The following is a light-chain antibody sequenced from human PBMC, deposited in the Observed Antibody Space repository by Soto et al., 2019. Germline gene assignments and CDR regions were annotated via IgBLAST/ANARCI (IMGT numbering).Light chain of an antibody. Sequence: EVVLTQSPATLSLSPGERATLSCRASQSVSRFLAWSQQKPGQAPRLLIFDASNRATGIPAKFSASGSGPDFTLTISSLESEDSAVYYCQQRSDWPITFGQGTRLDIK. CDR1: QSVSRF. V-gene: IGKV3-11*01. CDR2: DAS. J-gene: IGKJ5*01. CDR3: QQRSDWPIT.